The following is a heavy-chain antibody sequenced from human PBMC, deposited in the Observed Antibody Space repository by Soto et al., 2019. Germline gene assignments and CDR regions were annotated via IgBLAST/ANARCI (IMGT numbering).Heavy chain of an antibody. CDR3: ARGHVVIVATTDY. CDR2: ISPNGGTT. Sequence: EVQLVESGGGLVQPGGSLRLSCAASGFTFSSHAMHWVRQAPGKGLEFVSAISPNGGTTYYANSVKGRFIISRDNSKNTLYLQMGSLRAEDMAVYYCARGHVVIVATTDYWGQGTLVTVSS. V-gene: IGHV3-64*01. D-gene: IGHD5-12*01. CDR1: GFTFSSHA. J-gene: IGHJ4*02.